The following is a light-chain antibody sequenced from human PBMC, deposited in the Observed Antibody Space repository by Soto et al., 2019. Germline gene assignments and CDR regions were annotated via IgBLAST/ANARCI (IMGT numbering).Light chain of an antibody. CDR3: QKYNSAPRT. Sequence: DIQTTQSPASVSASVGDRVTITCRASQGISNYLAWYQQKPGKVPKLLIYAASTLQSGVPSRFSGSGSGTDFTLTISSLQPEDVATYYCQKYNSAPRTFGQGTKVAIK. V-gene: IGKV1-27*01. CDR2: AAS. CDR1: QGISNY. J-gene: IGKJ1*01.